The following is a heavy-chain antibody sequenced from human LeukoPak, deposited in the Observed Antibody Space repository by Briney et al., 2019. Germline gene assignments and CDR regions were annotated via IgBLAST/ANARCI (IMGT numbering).Heavy chain of an antibody. CDR3: AKDFIAVAAPEGFDY. J-gene: IGHJ4*02. V-gene: IGHV3-30*04. Sequence: GGSLRLSCAASGFTFTNFAMHWVRQAPGKGLEWVAVISNDERNKYYADSVKGRFTISRDNSKNTLYLQMNSLRAEDTAVYYCAKDFIAVAAPEGFDYWGQGTLVTVSS. CDR1: GFTFTNFA. D-gene: IGHD6-19*01. CDR2: ISNDERNK.